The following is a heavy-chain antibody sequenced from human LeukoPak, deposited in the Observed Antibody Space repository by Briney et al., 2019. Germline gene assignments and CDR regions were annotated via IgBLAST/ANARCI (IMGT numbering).Heavy chain of an antibody. D-gene: IGHD6-6*01. CDR2: IDPSDSYT. Sequence: GESLKISCKGSGYSFTSYWISLVRQMPGKGLEWMGRIDPSDSYTNYSPSFQGHVTISADKSISTAYLQWSSLKASDTAMYYCTESPIDYSSSGDYWGQGTLVTVSS. CDR1: GYSFTSYW. V-gene: IGHV5-10-1*01. CDR3: TESPIDYSSSGDY. J-gene: IGHJ4*02.